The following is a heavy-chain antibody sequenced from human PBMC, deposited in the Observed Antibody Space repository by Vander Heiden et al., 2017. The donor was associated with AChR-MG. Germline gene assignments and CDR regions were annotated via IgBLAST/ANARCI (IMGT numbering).Heavy chain of an antibody. CDR2: IKQDGSEK. CDR3: ARVGAGYYDSSGYLRY. Sequence: EVQLVESGGGLVQPGGSLRLSCAASGFPFSSYWMSWVRQAPGKGLEWVANIKQDGSEKYYVDSVKGRFTISRDNAKNSLYLQMNSLRAEDTAVYYCARVGAGYYDSSGYLRYWGQGTLVTVSS. V-gene: IGHV3-7*01. J-gene: IGHJ4*02. CDR1: GFPFSSYW. D-gene: IGHD3-22*01.